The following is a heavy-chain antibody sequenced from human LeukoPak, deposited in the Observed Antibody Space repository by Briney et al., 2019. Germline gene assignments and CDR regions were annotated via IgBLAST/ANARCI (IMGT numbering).Heavy chain of an antibody. Sequence: GGSLRLSCAASGFTFSSYEMNWVRQAPGKGLEWVSYISSSGSTIYYADSVKGRFTISRDNAKNSLYLQMNSLRVEDTAVFYCAKSGFGSGSYTYHFDVWGQGSLVTVSS. CDR2: ISSSGSTI. V-gene: IGHV3-48*03. D-gene: IGHD3-10*01. CDR3: AKSGFGSGSYTYHFDV. CDR1: GFTFSSYE. J-gene: IGHJ4*02.